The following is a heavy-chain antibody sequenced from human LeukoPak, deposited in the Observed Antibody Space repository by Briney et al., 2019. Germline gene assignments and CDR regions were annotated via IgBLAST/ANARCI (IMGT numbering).Heavy chain of an antibody. CDR2: FDPEDGET. V-gene: IGHV1-24*01. CDR1: GYTLTELS. J-gene: IGHJ4*02. CDR3: ARGSFWSGYYPYFDY. D-gene: IGHD3-3*01. Sequence: ASVKVSCKVSGYTLTELSMHWVRQAPGKGLEWMGGFDPEDGETIYAQKFQGRVTMTEDTSTDTAYMELSSLRSEDTAVCYCARGSFWSGYYPYFDYWGQGTLVTVSS.